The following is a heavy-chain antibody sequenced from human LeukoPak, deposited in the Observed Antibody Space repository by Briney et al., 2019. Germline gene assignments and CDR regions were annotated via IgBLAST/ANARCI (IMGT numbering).Heavy chain of an antibody. Sequence: ASVKVSCKASGYTFTNYAMHWVRQAPGQRLEWMGWINAGNGNTKYSQDFQGRVTITRDTSASTAYMELSSLRSEDMAVYYCARDRWLQSEDYYMDVWGKGTTVTISS. V-gene: IGHV1-3*03. J-gene: IGHJ6*03. D-gene: IGHD5-24*01. CDR2: INAGNGNT. CDR1: GYTFTNYA. CDR3: ARDRWLQSEDYYMDV.